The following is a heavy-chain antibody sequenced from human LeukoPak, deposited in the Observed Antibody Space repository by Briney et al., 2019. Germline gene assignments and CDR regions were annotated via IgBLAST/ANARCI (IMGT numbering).Heavy chain of an antibody. J-gene: IGHJ6*03. CDR2: IGTTYDT. CDR3: AKVSYYLGYYYMDV. Sequence: GGSLRLSCAASGVTFSTFDMHWVRQVTGKGLEWVSAIGTTYDTYYSDSVKGRFTISRDNSKNTLYLQMNSLRAEDTAVYYCAKVSYYLGYYYMDVWGKGTTVTVSS. V-gene: IGHV3-13*01. CDR1: GVTFSTFD. D-gene: IGHD1-26*01.